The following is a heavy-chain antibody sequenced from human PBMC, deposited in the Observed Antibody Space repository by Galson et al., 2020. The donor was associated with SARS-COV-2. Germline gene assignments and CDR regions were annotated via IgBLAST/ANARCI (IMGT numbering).Heavy chain of an antibody. CDR1: GFTFSHYA. J-gene: IGHJ3*02. D-gene: IGHD3-22*01. V-gene: IGHV3-23*01. Sequence: GGSLRLSCAASGFTFSHYAMSWVRQAPGKGLEWVSSISESGAYTLYADSVKGRFTISRDSSKNTLDLHMNSLRAEDTAVYYCATNYYDSSGYFYLDAFDIWGQGTMCTVSS. CDR2: ISESGAYT. CDR3: ATNYYDSSGYFYLDAFDI.